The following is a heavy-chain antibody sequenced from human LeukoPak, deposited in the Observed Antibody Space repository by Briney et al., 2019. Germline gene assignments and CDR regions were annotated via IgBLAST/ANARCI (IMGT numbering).Heavy chain of an antibody. CDR2: IYPGDSDT. D-gene: IGHD3-10*01. Sequence: GESLKISCLGSGYNFSNYWIGWVRQMPWKGLEWMGIIYPGDSDTRYSPSFQGQVTISADKSISTAYLQWSSLKAPDTAMYYCARSVMARGVYWFDPWGQGTLVIVSS. CDR1: GYNFSNYW. V-gene: IGHV5-51*01. J-gene: IGHJ5*02. CDR3: ARSVMARGVYWFDP.